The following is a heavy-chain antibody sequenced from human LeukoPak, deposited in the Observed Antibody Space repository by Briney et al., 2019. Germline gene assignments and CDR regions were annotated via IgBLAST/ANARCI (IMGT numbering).Heavy chain of an antibody. V-gene: IGHV1-2*02. Sequence: ASVKVSCKASGYTFTGHHMHWVRQAPGQGLEWMGWINPNSGDTSYAQKFQGRATMSRDTSISTVYMELSRLTSDDTAVYYCARQAGGYDPRGIGYYFDFWGQGTLVTVSS. CDR2: INPNSGDT. CDR1: GYTFTGHH. D-gene: IGHD5-12*01. CDR3: ARQAGGYDPRGIGYYFDF. J-gene: IGHJ4*02.